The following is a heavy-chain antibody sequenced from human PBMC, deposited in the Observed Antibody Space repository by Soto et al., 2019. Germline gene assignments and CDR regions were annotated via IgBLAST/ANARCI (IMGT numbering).Heavy chain of an antibody. J-gene: IGHJ4*02. V-gene: IGHV1-69*12. CDR3: ARISSNCSKDSFDY. Sequence: QVQLVQSGAEVKKPGSSVKVSCKASGGTFSSYAISWVRQAPGQGLEWMGGIIPIFGTANYAQKFQGRVTITADDSTTTAFLPLSSLRSEDTSVYYCARISSNCSKDSFDYWCQGTLVTVSS. D-gene: IGHD6-13*01. CDR2: IIPIFGTA. CDR1: GGTFSSYA.